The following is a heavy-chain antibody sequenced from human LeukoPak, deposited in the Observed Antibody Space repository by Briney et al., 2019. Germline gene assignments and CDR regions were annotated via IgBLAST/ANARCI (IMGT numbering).Heavy chain of an antibody. CDR3: TKRPFSGYFDY. D-gene: IGHD6-25*01. CDR2: LSGGGDST. V-gene: IGHV3-23*01. Sequence: PGGSLRLSCEASGSTFSSNAMSWVRQAPGKGLEWVSALSGGGDSTYYADSVKGRFTISRDNSKNTLYLQMNSLRAEDTAVYYCTKRPFSGYFDYWGQGTLVTVSS. J-gene: IGHJ4*02. CDR1: GSTFSSNA.